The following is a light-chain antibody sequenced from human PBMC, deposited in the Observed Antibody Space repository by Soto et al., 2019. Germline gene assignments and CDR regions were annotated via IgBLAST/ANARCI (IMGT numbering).Light chain of an antibody. CDR1: QSVSSSY. Sequence: ETVLTQSPGTLSLSPGERATLSCRASQSVSSSYLGWYSQKGGQAPRLLIYGASSIPDRFCGSGSGTDFTLTISRLEPEAFAVYSCQRFGGSPTWTFGQGTKVEIK. CDR2: GAS. J-gene: IGKJ1*01. V-gene: IGKV3-20*01. CDR3: QRFGGSPTWT.